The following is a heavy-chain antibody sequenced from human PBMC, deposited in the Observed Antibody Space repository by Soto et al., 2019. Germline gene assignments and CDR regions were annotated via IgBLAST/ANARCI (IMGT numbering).Heavy chain of an antibody. CDR2: IKSKTDGGTT. V-gene: IGHV3-15*07. CDR1: GFTFSNAW. CDR3: TTDSYGSGSRTSYYYYYGMDV. D-gene: IGHD3-10*01. Sequence: GGSLRLSCAASGFTFSNAWMNWVRQAPGKGLEWVGRIKSKTDGGTTDYAAPVKGRFTISRDDSKNTLYLQMNSLKTEDTAVYYCTTDSYGSGSRTSYYYYYGMDVWGQGTTVTVSS. J-gene: IGHJ6*02.